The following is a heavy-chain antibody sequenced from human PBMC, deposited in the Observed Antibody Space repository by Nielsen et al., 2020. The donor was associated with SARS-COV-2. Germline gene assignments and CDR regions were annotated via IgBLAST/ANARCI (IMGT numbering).Heavy chain of an antibody. CDR2: ISSSSSTI. D-gene: IGHD2-15*01. V-gene: IGHV3-48*04. CDR1: GFTFSSYS. J-gene: IGHJ4*02. Sequence: GESLKISCAASGFTFSSYSMNWVRQAPGKGLEWVSYISSSSSTIYYADSVKGRFTISRDNAKNSLYLQMNSLRAEDTAVYYCASVLQGYCSGGSCPDYWGQGTLVTVSS. CDR3: ASVLQGYCSGGSCPDY.